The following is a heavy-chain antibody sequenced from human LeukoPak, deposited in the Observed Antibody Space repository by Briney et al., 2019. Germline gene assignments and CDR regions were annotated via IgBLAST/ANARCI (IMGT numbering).Heavy chain of an antibody. D-gene: IGHD2-2*01. CDR1: RFTFSSYT. Sequence: QAGGSLRLSCAASRFTFSSYTMNWVRQAPGEGLEWVSYISSGSSTIYYADSVKGRFTISRDNAKNSLYLQMNSLRAEDTAVYYCARDNVPAVGFDIWGQGTMVIVSS. V-gene: IGHV3-48*01. J-gene: IGHJ3*02. CDR2: ISSGSSTI. CDR3: ARDNVPAVGFDI.